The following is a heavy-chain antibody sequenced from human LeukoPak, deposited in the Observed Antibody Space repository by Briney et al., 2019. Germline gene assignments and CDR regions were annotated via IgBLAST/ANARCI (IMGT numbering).Heavy chain of an antibody. V-gene: IGHV3-7*01. CDR1: GFTFSTYG. J-gene: IGHJ4*02. CDR3: ARDPPFY. CDR2: IKQDGSEK. Sequence: GGSLRLSCAASGFTFSTYGMHWVRQAPGRGMEWVANIKQDGSEKYYVDSVKGRFTISRDNAKNSLYLQMNSLRAEGTAVYYCARDPPFYWGQGTLVTVSS.